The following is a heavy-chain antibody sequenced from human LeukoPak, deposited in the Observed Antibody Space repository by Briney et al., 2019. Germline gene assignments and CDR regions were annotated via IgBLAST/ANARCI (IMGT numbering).Heavy chain of an antibody. CDR1: GGTFSSYA. CDR3: ARVLRFLEWFDGMDV. CDR2: IIPIFGTA. Sequence: SVKVSCKASGGTFSSYAISWVRQAPGQGLEWMGGIIPIFGTANYAQKFQGRVTITADESTSTAYMELSSLRSEDTAVYYCARVLRFLEWFDGMDVWDQGTTVTVSS. V-gene: IGHV1-69*13. J-gene: IGHJ6*02. D-gene: IGHD3-3*01.